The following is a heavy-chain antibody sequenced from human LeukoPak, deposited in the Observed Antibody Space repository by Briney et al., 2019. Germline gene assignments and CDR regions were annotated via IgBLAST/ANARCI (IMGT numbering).Heavy chain of an antibody. CDR3: ARKGSGVLLWFGELLLGAFGI. D-gene: IGHD3-10*01. CDR1: GFTFSSYW. CDR2: IKQDGSEK. V-gene: IGHV3-7*01. Sequence: GGSLRLSCAASGFTFSSYWMSWVRQAPGKGLEWVANIKQDGSEKYYVDSVKGRFTISRDNAKNSLYLQMNSLRAEDTAVYYCARKGSGVLLWFGELLLGAFGIWGQGTMVTVSS. J-gene: IGHJ3*02.